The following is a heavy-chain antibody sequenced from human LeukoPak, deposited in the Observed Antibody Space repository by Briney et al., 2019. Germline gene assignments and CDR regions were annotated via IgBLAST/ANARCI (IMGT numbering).Heavy chain of an antibody. Sequence: ASVKVSCKASGYTFTGYYMHWVRQAPGQGLEWMGWINPNSGGTNYAQKFQGRVTMTRDTSISTAYMELSSLRSEDTAVYYCAREGYYYDFWNPGYYYYMDVWGKGTTVTVSS. J-gene: IGHJ6*03. V-gene: IGHV1-2*02. CDR2: INPNSGGT. CDR3: AREGYYYDFWNPGYYYYMDV. D-gene: IGHD3-3*01. CDR1: GYTFTGYY.